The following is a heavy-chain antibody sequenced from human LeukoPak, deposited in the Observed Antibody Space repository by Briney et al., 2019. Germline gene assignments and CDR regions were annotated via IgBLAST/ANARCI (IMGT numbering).Heavy chain of an antibody. Sequence: GGSLRLSCAASGLTFSSYSMNWVRQAPGKGLEWVSSISSSSSYIYYANSVKGRFTISRDNAKNSLYLQMNSLRAEDTAVYYCARDLPIRAARSYLDVWGQGTTVTVSS. CDR2: ISSSSSYI. J-gene: IGHJ6*02. CDR1: GLTFSSYS. CDR3: ARDLPIRAARSYLDV. V-gene: IGHV3-21*01. D-gene: IGHD6-6*01.